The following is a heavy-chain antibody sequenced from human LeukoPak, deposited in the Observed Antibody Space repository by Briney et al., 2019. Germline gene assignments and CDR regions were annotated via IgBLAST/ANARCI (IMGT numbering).Heavy chain of an antibody. V-gene: IGHV3-23*01. CDR1: GFTFSSYA. J-gene: IGHJ4*02. Sequence: GGSLRLTCAASGFTFSSYAMSWVRQAPGKGLEWVSGIGGSGGSTYYADSVKGRFTISRDNSKSTLYLQMNSLRAEDTAVYYCAKAYYYGSGTSYFDYWGQGTLVTVSS. D-gene: IGHD3-10*01. CDR2: IGGSGGST. CDR3: AKAYYYGSGTSYFDY.